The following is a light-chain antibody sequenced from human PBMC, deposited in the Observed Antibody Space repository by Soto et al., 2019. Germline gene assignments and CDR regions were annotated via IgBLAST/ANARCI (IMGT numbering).Light chain of an antibody. CDR3: QQRADWPPVT. CDR2: DAS. CDR1: QSVSNY. V-gene: IGKV3-11*01. Sequence: EIVLTQSPATLSLTPGERATLSCRARQSVSNYLAWYQQKPGQAPRLLIYDASNRATGIPARFSGSGSGTDFTLTINSLEPEDFAVYYCQQRADWPPVTFGPGTKVDI. J-gene: IGKJ3*01.